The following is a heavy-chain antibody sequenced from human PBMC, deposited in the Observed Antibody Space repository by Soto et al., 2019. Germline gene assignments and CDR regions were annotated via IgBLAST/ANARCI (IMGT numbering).Heavy chain of an antibody. J-gene: IGHJ5*02. CDR3: ARGPFVVVPDDMFTRHNWFDP. CDR1: GGTFRTYS. CDR2: IIPFLDMA. V-gene: IGHV1-69*02. Sequence: QVQLVQSGAEVKKPGSSVKVSCKASGGTFRTYSITWVRQAPGQGLEWMGKIIPFLDMANYAQKFQGRVTITADKSTSIAYMELNSLRSEDTAVYYCARGPFVVVPDDMFTRHNWFDPWGQGTRVTVSS. D-gene: IGHD2-2*01.